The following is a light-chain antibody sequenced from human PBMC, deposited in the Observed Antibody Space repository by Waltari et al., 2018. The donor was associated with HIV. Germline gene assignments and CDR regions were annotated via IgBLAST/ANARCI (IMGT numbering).Light chain of an antibody. CDR2: DVS. Sequence: QSALTQPASVSGSPGQSITISCTGTSSDIGGYNYVSWYQQHPGKAPKLMISDVSHRPSGVCNRFSGSKSGNTASLTISGLQAEDEADYYCSSYTSSSTLGVFGSGTKVTVL. CDR3: SSYTSSSTLGV. V-gene: IGLV2-14*03. J-gene: IGLJ1*01. CDR1: SSDIGGYNY.